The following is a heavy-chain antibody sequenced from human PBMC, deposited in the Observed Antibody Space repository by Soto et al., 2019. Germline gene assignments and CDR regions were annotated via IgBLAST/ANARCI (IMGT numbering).Heavy chain of an antibody. Sequence: GGSLRLSCAASGFTFSSYAMSWVRQAPGKGLEWVSAISGSGGSTYYADSVKGRFTISRDNSKNTLYLQMNSLRAEDTAVYYCAKGIAARPRYGMDVWRQGTTVTVSS. J-gene: IGHJ6*02. D-gene: IGHD6-6*01. CDR2: ISGSGGST. CDR1: GFTFSSYA. CDR3: AKGIAARPRYGMDV. V-gene: IGHV3-23*01.